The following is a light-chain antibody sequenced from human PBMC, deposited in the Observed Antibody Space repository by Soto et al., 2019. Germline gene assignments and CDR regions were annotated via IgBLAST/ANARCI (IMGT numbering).Light chain of an antibody. CDR3: QQYYTTLT. Sequence: DIVMTQSPDSLAVSLGERATINCKSSQSILYSSDNKNYLAWYQQKPGQPPKLLIYWASTRDSGVPDRFSGSGSGGDFTLSSSSLKAEDVAVYYCQQYYTTLTFGGGTKVEIK. CDR2: WAS. J-gene: IGKJ4*01. CDR1: QSILYSSDNKNY. V-gene: IGKV4-1*01.